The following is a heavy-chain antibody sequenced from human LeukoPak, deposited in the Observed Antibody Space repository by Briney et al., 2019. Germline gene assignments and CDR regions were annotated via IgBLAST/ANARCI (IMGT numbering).Heavy chain of an antibody. CDR1: GGSISSYY. CDR2: IYYSGST. V-gene: IGHV4-59*01. CDR3: ARGGIAGYCSGGSCYSNWFDP. J-gene: IGHJ5*02. D-gene: IGHD2-15*01. Sequence: SETLSLTCTVSGGSISSYYWSWIRQPPGKGLEWIGYIYYSGSTNYNPSLKSRVTISVDTSKNQFSLRLSSVTAADTAVYYCARGGIAGYCSGGSCYSNWFDPWGQGTLVTVSS.